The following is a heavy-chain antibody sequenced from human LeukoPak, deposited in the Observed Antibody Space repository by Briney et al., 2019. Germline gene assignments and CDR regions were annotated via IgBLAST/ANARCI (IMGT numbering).Heavy chain of an antibody. CDR1: GGSFSGYY. Sequence: TSETLSLTCAVYGGSFSGYYWSWIRQPPGKGLEWIGEINHSGSTNYNPSLKSRVTISVDTSKNQFSLKLSSVTAADTAVYYCARALIAVAGTARRLDYWGQGTLVTVSS. CDR3: ARALIAVAGTARRLDY. CDR2: INHSGST. D-gene: IGHD6-19*01. V-gene: IGHV4-34*01. J-gene: IGHJ4*02.